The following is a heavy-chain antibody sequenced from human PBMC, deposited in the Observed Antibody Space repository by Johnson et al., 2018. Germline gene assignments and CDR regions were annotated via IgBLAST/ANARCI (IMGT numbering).Heavy chain of an antibody. V-gene: IGHV3-13*01. CDR2: IGTAGDT. CDR1: GFTFSSYD. J-gene: IGHJ1*01. Sequence: EVQLVESGGGLVQPGGSLRLSCAASGFTFSSYDMHWVRQATGKGLEWVSAIGTAGDTYYPDSVKGRFTISRDNSKNTLYLQMNSLGAEETAVYYCANVPYSSSSHPQHWGQGTLVTVSS. CDR3: ANVPYSSSSHPQH. D-gene: IGHD6-6*01.